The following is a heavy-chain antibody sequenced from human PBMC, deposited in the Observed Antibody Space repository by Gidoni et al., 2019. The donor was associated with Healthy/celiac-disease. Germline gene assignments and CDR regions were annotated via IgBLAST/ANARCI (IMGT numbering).Heavy chain of an antibody. CDR2: IYYSGST. CDR1: GCASSSYY. CDR3: ARGGDGYNSGGAFDI. D-gene: IGHD5-12*01. Sequence: QVQLPESGPGLVTPSETLSLTCTASGCASSSYYWSWIRQPPGKGLGWVGYIYYSGSTNYNPSLKSRVTISVDTSKNQFSLKLSSVTAADTAVYYCARGGDGYNSGGAFDIWGQGTMVTVSS. V-gene: IGHV4-59*01. J-gene: IGHJ3*02.